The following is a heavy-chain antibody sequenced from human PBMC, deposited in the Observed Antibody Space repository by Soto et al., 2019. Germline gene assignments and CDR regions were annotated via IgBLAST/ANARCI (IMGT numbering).Heavy chain of an antibody. D-gene: IGHD1-1*01. CDR2: MNPNSGNT. Sequence: XSVKVSCKASESTFINYDISWVRQAPGQGLEWMGWMNPNSGNTGYALKFQGRVSMTRNTSIYTVYLELSSLASDDTAVYYCVRMASSGTLNWFDHWGQGPLVTVSS. V-gene: IGHV1-8*01. CDR1: ESTFINYD. J-gene: IGHJ5*02. CDR3: VRMASSGTLNWFDH.